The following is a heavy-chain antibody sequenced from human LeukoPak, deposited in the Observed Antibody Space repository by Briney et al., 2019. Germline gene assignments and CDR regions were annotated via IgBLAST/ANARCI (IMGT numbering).Heavy chain of an antibody. CDR3: AKAKDIVLMVYAYDY. CDR2: ISWNSGSI. CDR1: GFTFDDYA. D-gene: IGHD2-8*01. V-gene: IGHV3-9*01. Sequence: GGSLRLSCAASGFTFDDYAMHWVRQAPGKGLEWVSGISWNSGSIGYADSVKGRFTISRDNAKNSLYLQMNSLRAEDTALYYCAKAKDIVLMVYAYDYWGQGTLVTVSS. J-gene: IGHJ4*02.